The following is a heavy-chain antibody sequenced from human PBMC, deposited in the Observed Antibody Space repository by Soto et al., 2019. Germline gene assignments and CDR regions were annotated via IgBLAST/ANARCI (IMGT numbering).Heavy chain of an antibody. CDR2: ISYDGSNK. CDR3: AKWFQRPLYEILTGYDSVDY. V-gene: IGHV3-30*18. Sequence: GGSLRLSCAASGFTFSSYGMHWVRQAPGKGLEWVAVISYDGSNKYYADSVKGRFTISRDNSKNTLYLQMNSLRAEDTAVYYWAKWFQRPLYEILTGYDSVDYWGQGTLVTVSS. CDR1: GFTFSSYG. J-gene: IGHJ4*02. D-gene: IGHD3-9*01.